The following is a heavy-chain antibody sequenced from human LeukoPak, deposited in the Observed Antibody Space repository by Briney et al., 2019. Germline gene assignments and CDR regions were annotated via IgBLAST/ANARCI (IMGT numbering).Heavy chain of an antibody. CDR2: IYYSGST. CDR3: ARGDNSGYRY. CDR1: GGSISSYY. Sequence: SETLSLTCTVSGGSISSYYWSWIRQPPGKGLEWIGYIYYSGSTNYNPSLKSRVTITVDTSKNQFSLKLSSVTAADTAVYYCARGDNSGYRYWGQGTLVTVSS. J-gene: IGHJ4*02. V-gene: IGHV4-59*12. D-gene: IGHD3-22*01.